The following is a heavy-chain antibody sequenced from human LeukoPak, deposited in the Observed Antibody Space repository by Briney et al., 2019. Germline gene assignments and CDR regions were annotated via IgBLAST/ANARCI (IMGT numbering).Heavy chain of an antibody. V-gene: IGHV4-31*03. CDR3: ASGSGRFYFDH. CDR2: LYYGGTT. CDR1: SGSISSGGYW. D-gene: IGHD3-10*01. J-gene: IGHJ4*02. Sequence: SETLSLTCSVSSGSISSGGYWWSWIRQHPGKGLEWIGYLYYGGTTYYNPSLKSRVTISIDKSKNLFSLKLRSVTAADTAVYYCASGSGRFYFDHWGQGTLVSVSS.